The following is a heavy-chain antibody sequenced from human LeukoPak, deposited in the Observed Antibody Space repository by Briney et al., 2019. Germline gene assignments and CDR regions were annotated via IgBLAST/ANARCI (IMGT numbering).Heavy chain of an antibody. CDR2: TSIDGSRT. Sequence: GGSLRLSCAASGFTFSGYWMHWVRQVPGKGLVWVSRTSIDGSRTDYADSVKGRFTISRDNSKNTLYLQMNSLRAEDTAVYYCAKEGYGDYDPVYYFDYWGQGTLVTVSS. D-gene: IGHD4-17*01. V-gene: IGHV3-74*01. CDR1: GFTFSGYW. CDR3: AKEGYGDYDPVYYFDY. J-gene: IGHJ4*02.